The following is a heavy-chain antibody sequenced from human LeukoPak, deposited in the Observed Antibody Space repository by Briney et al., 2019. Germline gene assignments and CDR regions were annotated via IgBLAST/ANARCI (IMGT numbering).Heavy chain of an antibody. Sequence: GASVKVSCKASGYTFTSYGISWVRQAPGQGLEWMGRINPNSGGTNYAQKFQGRVTMTRDTSISTAYMELSRLRSDDTAVYYCARVTGQWLVQHWGQGTLVTVSS. J-gene: IGHJ1*01. CDR3: ARVTGQWLVQH. CDR1: GYTFTSYG. D-gene: IGHD6-19*01. CDR2: INPNSGGT. V-gene: IGHV1-2*06.